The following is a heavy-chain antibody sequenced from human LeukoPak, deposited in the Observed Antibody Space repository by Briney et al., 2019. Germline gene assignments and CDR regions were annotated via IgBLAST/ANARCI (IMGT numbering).Heavy chain of an antibody. CDR2: IIPILGIA. V-gene: IGHV1-69*04. D-gene: IGHD6-6*01. Sequence: ASVKVSCKASRGTFSSYAISWVQQAPGQGLEWMGRIIPILGIANYAQKFQGRVTITADKSTSTAYMELSSLRSEDTAVYYCARGTFSGQLAYWGQGTLVTVSS. J-gene: IGHJ4*02. CDR1: RGTFSSYA. CDR3: ARGTFSGQLAY.